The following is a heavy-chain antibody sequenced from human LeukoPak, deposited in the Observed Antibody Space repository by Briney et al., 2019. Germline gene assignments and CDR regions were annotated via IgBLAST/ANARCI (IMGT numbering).Heavy chain of an antibody. Sequence: PGGSLRLSCAASGFTFSRYGIHWVRHAPGKGLEWVAVISYDGSNKYYADSVKGRFTISRDNSKNTLYVQMNSLRVEDTAVYYCAKDPGDSSGYGGVGYFGMDVWGQGTTVTVSS. V-gene: IGHV3-30*18. CDR2: ISYDGSNK. CDR3: AKDPGDSSGYGGVGYFGMDV. J-gene: IGHJ6*02. CDR1: GFTFSRYG. D-gene: IGHD3-22*01.